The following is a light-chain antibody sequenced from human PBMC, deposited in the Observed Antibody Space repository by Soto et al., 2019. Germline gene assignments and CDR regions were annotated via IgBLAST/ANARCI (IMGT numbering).Light chain of an antibody. Sequence: DIQMTQSHSTLSASAGDTVTITCRASQSISTFLAWYQQKPGKAPKLLIFDASSLKSGVPSRFSGSGSGTEFTLTISSLQPEDFGTYYCLQHNSYPITFGQGTRLEI. CDR1: QSISTF. V-gene: IGKV1-5*01. CDR2: DAS. J-gene: IGKJ5*01. CDR3: LQHNSYPIT.